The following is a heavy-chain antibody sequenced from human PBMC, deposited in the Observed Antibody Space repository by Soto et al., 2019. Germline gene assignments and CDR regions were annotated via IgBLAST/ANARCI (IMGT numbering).Heavy chain of an antibody. J-gene: IGHJ4*02. Sequence: SLRLSCATAGFTFSDAWMNWIRQAPGMGLEWVGRIKTKNEGEKTDYAAAVKGRFTISRDDAERTVFLEMASLKSDDTAVYYCASPVGWAPAAXGYWGQGALVTV. CDR2: IKTKNEGEKT. CDR3: ASPVGWAPAAXGY. V-gene: IGHV3-15*07. CDR1: GFTFSDAW. D-gene: IGHD6-13*01.